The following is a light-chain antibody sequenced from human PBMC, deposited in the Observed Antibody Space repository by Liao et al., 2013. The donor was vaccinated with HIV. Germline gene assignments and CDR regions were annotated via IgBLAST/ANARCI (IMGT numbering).Light chain of an antibody. CDR1: KLGDKY. J-gene: IGLJ1*01. V-gene: IGLV3-1*01. CDR3: QVWDGKNDHYV. Sequence: SYELTQPPSVSVSPGQTASITCSGDKLGDKYACWYQQKPGQSPVLVIYQDSKRPSGIPERFSGSNSGNTATLTISRVEAGDEADYYCQVWDGKNDHYVFGSATKVTVL. CDR2: QDS.